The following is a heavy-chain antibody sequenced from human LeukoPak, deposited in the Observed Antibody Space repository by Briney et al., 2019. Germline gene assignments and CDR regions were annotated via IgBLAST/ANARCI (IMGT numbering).Heavy chain of an antibody. Sequence: GGSLRLSCTASGFSFNTFGMYWVRQAPGKGLEWVSYISSTSGTTYYADSVKGRFTVSRDNAKNSLYLQMNSLTVDDTALYYCAKTWEPKFGFDHWGQGTLVTVSS. CDR3: AKTWEPKFGFDH. CDR1: GFSFNTFG. V-gene: IGHV3-48*01. D-gene: IGHD1-26*01. J-gene: IGHJ4*02. CDR2: ISSTSGTT.